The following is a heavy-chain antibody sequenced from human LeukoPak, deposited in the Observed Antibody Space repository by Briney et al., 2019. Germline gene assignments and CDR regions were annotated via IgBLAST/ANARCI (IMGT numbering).Heavy chain of an antibody. CDR2: IYYSGST. Sequence: SETLSLTCTVSGGSISSYYWSWIRQPPGKGLEWIGYIYYSGSTNYNPSLKSRVTISVDTSKNQFSLKLSSVTAADTAVYYCARANFDGGLLGYYVDVWGKGTTVTVSS. CDR1: GGSISSYY. V-gene: IGHV4-59*01. CDR3: ARANFDGGLLGYYVDV. J-gene: IGHJ6*03. D-gene: IGHD3-9*01.